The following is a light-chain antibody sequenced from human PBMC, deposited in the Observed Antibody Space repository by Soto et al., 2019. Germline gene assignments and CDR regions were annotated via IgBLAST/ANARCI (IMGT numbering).Light chain of an antibody. J-gene: IGKJ1*01. V-gene: IGKV3D-15*01. CDR3: QQFKKWPRT. CDR2: GAS. Sequence: EIVRTQTPRTRAVSAGRIAPVSRRASQSVSSNLAWYQQKPGQAPRLLIYGASTRATGIPARFSGSGSGTEFTLTIRSLQSEDFAVYYCQQFKKWPRTFGQGTKVDIK. CDR1: QSVSSN.